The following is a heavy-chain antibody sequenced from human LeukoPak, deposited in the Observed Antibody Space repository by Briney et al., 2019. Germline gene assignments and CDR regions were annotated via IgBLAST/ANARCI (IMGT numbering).Heavy chain of an antibody. CDR2: ISSSSTTI. J-gene: IGHJ4*02. CDR3: ARVLHNDSSAYYVF. CDR1: GGSISSSS. Sequence: PSETLSLTCTVSGGSISSSSYYWGWIRQPPGKGLEWVSYISSSSTTIYYADSVKGRFTISRDNAKNSLYLQMNSLRAEDTAVYYCARVLHNDSSAYYVFWGQGTLVTVSS. V-gene: IGHV3-48*01. D-gene: IGHD3-22*01.